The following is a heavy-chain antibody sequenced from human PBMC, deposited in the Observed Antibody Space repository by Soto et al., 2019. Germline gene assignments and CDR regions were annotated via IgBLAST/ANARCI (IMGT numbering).Heavy chain of an antibody. D-gene: IGHD3-10*01. CDR3: VRPLPSGQAHARDV. CDR2: IYNDGTT. J-gene: IGHJ6*02. V-gene: IGHV3-53*01. CDR1: GLPVAGSY. Sequence: VGSLRLPCVASGLPVAGSYMAWVRQAPGKGLEWASVIYNDGTTYYSQSVEGRFTISRDTSKNTLYLQMDRLRDEDTAVYYCVRPLPSGQAHARDVWGQGTTVTVSS.